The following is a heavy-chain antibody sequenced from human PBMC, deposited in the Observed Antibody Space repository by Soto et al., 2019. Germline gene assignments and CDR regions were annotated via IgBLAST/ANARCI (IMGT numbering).Heavy chain of an antibody. D-gene: IGHD6-13*01. V-gene: IGHV1-18*04. CDR2: ISAYNGNT. CDR1: GYTFTSYG. CDR3: ARDPSTVSIAAVHYYGMDV. Sequence: ASVKVSCKASGYTFTSYGMSWVRQVPGQGREWMGWISAYNGNTNYAQKLQGRVTMTTDTSTSTAYMELRSLRSDDTAVYYCARDPSTVSIAAVHYYGMDVWGQGTRVTVSS. J-gene: IGHJ6*02.